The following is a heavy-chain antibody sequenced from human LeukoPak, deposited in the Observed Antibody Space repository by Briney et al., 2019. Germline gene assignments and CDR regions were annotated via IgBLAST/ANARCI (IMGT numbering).Heavy chain of an antibody. CDR2: IYHSGST. CDR1: GYSISSGYY. CDR3: ARYHCGGSCYIDY. Sequence: PSETLSLTCTVSGYSISSGYYWGWIRQPPGKGLEWIGSIYHSGSTYYNPSLKSRVTISVDTSKNQFSLKLSSVTAADTAVYYRARYHCGGSCYIDYWGQGTLVTVSS. J-gene: IGHJ4*02. D-gene: IGHD2-15*01. V-gene: IGHV4-38-2*02.